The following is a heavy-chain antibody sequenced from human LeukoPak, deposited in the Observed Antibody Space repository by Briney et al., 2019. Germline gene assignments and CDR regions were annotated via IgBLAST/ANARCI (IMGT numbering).Heavy chain of an antibody. CDR2: IGGIGDNT. CDR3: AKTPTFYYVLTGYSNDY. J-gene: IGHJ4*02. CDR1: GFTFSSDA. D-gene: IGHD3-9*01. Sequence: GGSLRLSRAASGFTFSSDAMSWVRQVPGKGLEWVSTIGGIGDNTHYADSVKGRFTISRDSSRNTLYLQMNTLRVEDTAIYYCAKTPTFYYVLTGYSNDYWGQGTLVTVSS. V-gene: IGHV3-23*01.